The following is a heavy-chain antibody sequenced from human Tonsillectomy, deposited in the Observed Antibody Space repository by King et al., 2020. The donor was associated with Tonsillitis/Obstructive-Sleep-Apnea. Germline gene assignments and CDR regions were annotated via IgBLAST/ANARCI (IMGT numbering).Heavy chain of an antibody. Sequence: QLVQSGAEVRKPGASLKISCKGSGYNFTNYWISWVRQMPGKGLEWMGIIYPGDSYTRYSPSFQGQVTISADKSISTAYLQWSSLKASDTAMYYCARRGYSDYQNWFDPWGQGSLVTVSS. CDR2: IYPGDSYT. J-gene: IGHJ5*02. CDR3: ARRGYSDYQNWFDP. D-gene: IGHD5-12*01. CDR1: GYNFTNYW. V-gene: IGHV5-51*01.